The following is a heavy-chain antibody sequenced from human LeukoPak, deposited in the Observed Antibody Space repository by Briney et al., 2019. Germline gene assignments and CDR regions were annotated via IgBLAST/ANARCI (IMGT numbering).Heavy chain of an antibody. Sequence: GGSLRLSCAASGFTFSFYSMNWVRQAPGKGLEWVSSISSDSRYIYYADSVKGRFTISRDNAKNSLYLQMNSLRAEDTAVYYCAREWYSGSFYYGMDVWGQGTTVTVSS. D-gene: IGHD1-26*01. CDR2: ISSDSRYI. V-gene: IGHV3-21*01. CDR1: GFTFSFYS. CDR3: AREWYSGSFYYGMDV. J-gene: IGHJ6*02.